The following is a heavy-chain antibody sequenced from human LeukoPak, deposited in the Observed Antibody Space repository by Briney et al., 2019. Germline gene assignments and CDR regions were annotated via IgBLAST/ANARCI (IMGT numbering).Heavy chain of an antibody. CDR3: ASGDPGYCSGGSCYGVFDY. Sequence: SVKVSCKASGGTFSSYAISWVRQAPGQGLEWMGGIIPIFGTANYAQKFQGRVTITADESTSTAYMELSSLRSEDTAVYYCASGDPGYCSGGSCYGVFDYWGQGTLVTVSS. CDR1: GGTFSSYA. V-gene: IGHV1-69*13. D-gene: IGHD2-15*01. CDR2: IIPIFGTA. J-gene: IGHJ4*02.